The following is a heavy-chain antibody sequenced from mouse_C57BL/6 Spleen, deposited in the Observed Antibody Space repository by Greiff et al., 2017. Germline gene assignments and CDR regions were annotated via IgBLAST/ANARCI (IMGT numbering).Heavy chain of an antibody. Sequence: EVQLQQSGPELVKPGASVKMSCKASGYTFTDYNMHWVKQSHGKSLEWIGYINPNNGGTSYNQKFKGKATLTVNKSSSTAYMELRSLTSEDSAVYYCARSTYYYGSSEDAMDYWGQGTSVTVSS. D-gene: IGHD1-1*01. CDR1: GYTFTDYN. CDR2: INPNNGGT. V-gene: IGHV1-22*01. J-gene: IGHJ4*01. CDR3: ARSTYYYGSSEDAMDY.